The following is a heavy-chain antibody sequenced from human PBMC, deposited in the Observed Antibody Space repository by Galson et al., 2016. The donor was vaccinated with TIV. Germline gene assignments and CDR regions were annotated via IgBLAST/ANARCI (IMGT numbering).Heavy chain of an antibody. CDR1: GDSISSYW. V-gene: IGHV5-51*03. D-gene: IGHD5-18*01. Sequence: QSGAEVKKPEESLRISCKASGDSISSYWVGWVRQIPGKGLEWMGIIYPRDSETRYSPSFQGQVTISADESISTVYLQWSSLKASDTAMNFCARAPGYSGYSYGYFDSWGQGTLVTVSS. CDR3: ARAPGYSGYSYGYFDS. J-gene: IGHJ4*02. CDR2: IYPRDSET.